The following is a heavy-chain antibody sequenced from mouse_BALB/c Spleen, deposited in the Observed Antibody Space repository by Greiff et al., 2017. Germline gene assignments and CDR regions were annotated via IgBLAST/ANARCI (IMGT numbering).Heavy chain of an antibody. D-gene: IGHD4-1*01. J-gene: IGHJ4*01. CDR3: ARGGTGTLAMDY. V-gene: IGHV5-17*02. Sequence: DVHLVESGGGLVQPGGSRKLSCAASGFTFSSFGMHWVRQAPEKGLEWVAYISSGSSTIYYADTVKGRFTISRDNPKNTLFLQMTSLRSEDTAMYYCARGGTGTLAMDYWGQGTSVTVSS. CDR1: GFTFSSFG. CDR2: ISSGSSTI.